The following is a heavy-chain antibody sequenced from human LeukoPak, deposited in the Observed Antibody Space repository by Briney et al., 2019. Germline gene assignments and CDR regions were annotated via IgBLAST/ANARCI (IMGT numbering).Heavy chain of an antibody. J-gene: IGHJ4*02. CDR2: IYWDDDK. CDR1: GFSLSTSGVG. D-gene: IGHD2-2*01. Sequence: SGPTLVNPTQTLTLSCTFSGFSLSTSGVGVGWIRQPPGKALEWLALIYWDDDKRYSPSLKSRLTITKDTSKNQVVLTMTNMDPVDTATYYCALSSAPDIVVVPAAVGDSYFDYWGQGTLVTVSS. CDR3: ALSSAPDIVVVPAAVGDSYFDY. V-gene: IGHV2-5*02.